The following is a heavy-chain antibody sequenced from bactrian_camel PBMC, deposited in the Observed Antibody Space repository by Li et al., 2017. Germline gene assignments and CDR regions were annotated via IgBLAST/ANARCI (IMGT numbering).Heavy chain of an antibody. J-gene: IGHJ4*01. CDR1: GFTFSSYA. V-gene: IGHV3S31*01. D-gene: IGHD6*01. CDR3: ASGYLVAGNPD. CDR2: INRGGGST. Sequence: VQLVESGGGLVQPGGSVRLSCAASGFTFSSYAMTWVRQAPGKGLEWVSSINRGGGSTYYADSVEGRFTVSRDDTVNTLYLQLNSLKTEDAAMYYCASGYLVAGNPDWGQGTQVTVS.